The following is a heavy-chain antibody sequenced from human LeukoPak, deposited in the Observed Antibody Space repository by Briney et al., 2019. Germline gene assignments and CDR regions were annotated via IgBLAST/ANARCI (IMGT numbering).Heavy chain of an antibody. CDR2: IKEDGSEK. J-gene: IGHJ4*02. CDR3: ARRAGAYSHPYDY. V-gene: IGHV3-7*01. Sequence: PGGSLRLSCAASEFSFSTYWMSWVRQAPGKGLEWVANIKEDGSEKNYVDSVKGRFTISRDNAKNSLYLQMSSLRAEDTAVYYCARRAGAYSHPYDYWGQGTLVTVSS. CDR1: EFSFSTYW. D-gene: IGHD4/OR15-4a*01.